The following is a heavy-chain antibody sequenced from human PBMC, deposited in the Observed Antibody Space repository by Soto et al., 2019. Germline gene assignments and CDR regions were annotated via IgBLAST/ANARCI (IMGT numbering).Heavy chain of an antibody. V-gene: IGHV3-23*01. CDR1: GFTFSSHA. Sequence: EVHLLDSGGGLVQPGGSLRLSCAASGFTFSSHAMSWVRQAPGKGLEWVSAISGSGDITYYADSVRGRFTISRDNSKNTVDLQMNSLRAEDTALYYCATGPSTVTSVYFYYGMGVWGQGTTVTVSS. J-gene: IGHJ6*02. CDR2: ISGSGDIT. CDR3: ATGPSTVTSVYFYYGMGV. D-gene: IGHD4-17*01.